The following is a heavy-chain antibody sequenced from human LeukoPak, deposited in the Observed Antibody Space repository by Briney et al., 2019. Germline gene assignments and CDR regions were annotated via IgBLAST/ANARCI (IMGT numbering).Heavy chain of an antibody. V-gene: IGHV4-34*01. CDR3: ARGARHFDL. CDR1: GGSFSGYY. Sequence: SETLSLTCAVYGGSFSGYYWSWIRQPSGKGLEWIGEINHSGSTNYNPSLKSRVTISVDTSKNQFSLKLSSVTAADTAVYYCARGARHFDLWGRGTLVTVSS. CDR2: INHSGST. J-gene: IGHJ2*01.